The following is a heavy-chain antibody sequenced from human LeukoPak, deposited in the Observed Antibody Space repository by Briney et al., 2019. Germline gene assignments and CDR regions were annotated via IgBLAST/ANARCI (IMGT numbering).Heavy chain of an antibody. D-gene: IGHD1-26*01. CDR3: AKGTVGATRAAFDI. J-gene: IGHJ3*02. CDR2: ISCNSASI. CDR1: GFTSDDYA. V-gene: IGHV3-9*02. Sequence: GRSLRLSCAASGFTSDDYAMHWGRQAPRKGLEWVSGISCNSASIGYADSVKGRFTISRDNAKNSLYLQMNTLRAEDMALYYCAKGTVGATRAAFDIWGQGTMVTVSS.